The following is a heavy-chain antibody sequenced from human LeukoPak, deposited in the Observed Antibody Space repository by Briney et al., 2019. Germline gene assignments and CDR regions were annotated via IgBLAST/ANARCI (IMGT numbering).Heavy chain of an antibody. D-gene: IGHD6-13*01. V-gene: IGHV3-33*01. Sequence: GGSLRLSCAASGFTFSSYSMHWVRQAPGKGLEWVAVIWYDGSNKYYADSVKGRFTISRDNSKNTLYLQMNSLRVEDTAVYYCAREGIAAAGIFDYWGQGTLVTVSS. CDR3: AREGIAAAGIFDY. CDR2: IWYDGSNK. J-gene: IGHJ4*02. CDR1: GFTFSSYS.